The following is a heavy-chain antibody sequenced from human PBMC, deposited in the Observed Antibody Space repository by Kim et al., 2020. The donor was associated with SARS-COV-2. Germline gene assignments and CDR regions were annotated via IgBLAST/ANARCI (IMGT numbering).Heavy chain of an antibody. D-gene: IGHD6-6*01. CDR3: TRLYTSSSGDYYVDS. Sequence: VKGRFTSSRDDAGNTAYLQMNSLKIEDTAVYYCTRLYTSSSGDYYVDSWGQGTLVTVSS. J-gene: IGHJ4*02. V-gene: IGHV3-73*01.